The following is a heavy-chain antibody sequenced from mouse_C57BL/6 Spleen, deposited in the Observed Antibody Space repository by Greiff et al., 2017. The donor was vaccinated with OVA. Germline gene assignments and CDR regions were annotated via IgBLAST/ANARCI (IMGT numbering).Heavy chain of an antibody. CDR1: GYTFTDYE. D-gene: IGHD4-1*01. Sequence: QVQLQQSGAELVRPGASVTLSCKASGYTFTDYEMHWVKQTPVHGLEWIGAIDPETGGTAYNQKFKGKAILTADKSSSTAYMELRSLTSEDSAVYFCTRGRTGTWFAYWGQGTLVTVSA. J-gene: IGHJ3*01. CDR3: TRGRTGTWFAY. V-gene: IGHV1-15*01. CDR2: IDPETGGT.